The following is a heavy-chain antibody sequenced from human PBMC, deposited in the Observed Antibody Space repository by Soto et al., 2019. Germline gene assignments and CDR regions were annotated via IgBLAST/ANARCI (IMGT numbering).Heavy chain of an antibody. CDR1: GFTFSSYA. J-gene: IGHJ4*02. Sequence: GSLRLSCAASGFTFSSYAMSWVRQAPAKGLEWVSAISGSGGSTYYADSVKGRFTISRDNSKNTLYLQMNSLRAEDTAVYYCAKDLLKSGYGEWFDYWGQGTLVTVSS. D-gene: IGHD4-17*01. CDR2: ISGSGGST. V-gene: IGHV3-23*01. CDR3: AKDLLKSGYGEWFDY.